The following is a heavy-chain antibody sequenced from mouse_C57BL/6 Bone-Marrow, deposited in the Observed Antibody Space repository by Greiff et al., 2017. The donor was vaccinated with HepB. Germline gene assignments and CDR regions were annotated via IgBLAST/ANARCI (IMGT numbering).Heavy chain of an antibody. CDR2: ISTYYGDA. Sequence: VKLMESGPELVRPGVSVKISCKGSGYTFTDYAMHWVKQSHAKSLEWIGVISTYYGDASYNQKFKDKATMTVDKSSSTAYMELARLTSEDSAVYYCARLQAYYSKGIPYWGQGTLVTVSA. D-gene: IGHD2-5*01. CDR1: GYTFTDYA. J-gene: IGHJ3*01. V-gene: IGHV1-67*01. CDR3: ARLQAYYSKGIPY.